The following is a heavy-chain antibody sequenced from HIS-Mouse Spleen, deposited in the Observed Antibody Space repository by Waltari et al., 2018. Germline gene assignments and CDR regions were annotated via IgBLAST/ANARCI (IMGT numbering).Heavy chain of an antibody. CDR2: INHSGST. J-gene: IGHJ4*02. CDR3: ARGLRLGNFDY. Sequence: QVQLQQWGAGLLKPSETLSPTCAVYGGSFSGYYWSWIRQPPGKGLEWIGEINHSGSTNYNPSLKSRVTISVDTSKNQFSLKLSSVTAADTAVYYCARGLRLGNFDYWGQGTLVTVSS. CDR1: GGSFSGYY. V-gene: IGHV4-34*01. D-gene: IGHD1-1*01.